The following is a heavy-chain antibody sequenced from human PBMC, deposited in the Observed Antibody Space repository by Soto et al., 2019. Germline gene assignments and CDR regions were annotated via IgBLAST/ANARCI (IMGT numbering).Heavy chain of an antibody. CDR3: TTSLGWSYYYYGMDV. V-gene: IGHV3-15*07. D-gene: IGHD1-26*01. Sequence: GESLRHSCPPSGFTFSNAWMNWVRQAQGKGQENDGRITSKTDGGTTDYAAPVKCRFTISRDDSKNTLYLQMNSLKTEDTAVYYCTTSLGWSYYYYGMDVWGQGT. CDR2: ITSKTDGGTT. J-gene: IGHJ6*02. CDR1: GFTFSNAW.